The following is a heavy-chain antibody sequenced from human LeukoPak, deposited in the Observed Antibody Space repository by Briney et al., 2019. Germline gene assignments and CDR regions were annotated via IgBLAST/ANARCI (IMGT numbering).Heavy chain of an antibody. CDR1: GFTFSRYS. D-gene: IGHD3-16*01. J-gene: IGHJ4*02. Sequence: GGSLRLSCAASGFTFSRYSMNRVRQAPGKGLEWVSYITSSSSTIYYADSVKGRFTISRDNAKNSLYLQMNSLRAEDTAVYYCARASTGESFDDWGQGTLVTVSS. CDR3: ARASTGESFDD. V-gene: IGHV3-48*04. CDR2: ITSSSSTI.